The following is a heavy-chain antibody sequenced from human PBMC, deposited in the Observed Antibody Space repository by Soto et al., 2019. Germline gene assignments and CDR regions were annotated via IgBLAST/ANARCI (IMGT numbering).Heavy chain of an antibody. CDR3: AREGYSSGWYGRYFDY. J-gene: IGHJ4*02. V-gene: IGHV4-59*01. D-gene: IGHD6-19*01. CDR1: GGSISGYY. CDR2: SYIYYSGST. Sequence: SETLSLTCTVSGGSISGYYWNWIRQSPGKGLEWIGYSYIYYSGSTNYNPSLKSRVTISIDTSKNQFSLKLSSVTAADTAVYYCAREGYSSGWYGRYFDYWGQGTLVTVSS.